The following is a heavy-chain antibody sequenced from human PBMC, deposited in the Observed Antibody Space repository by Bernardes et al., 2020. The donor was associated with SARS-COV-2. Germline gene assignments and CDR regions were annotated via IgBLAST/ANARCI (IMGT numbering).Heavy chain of an antibody. V-gene: IGHV1-18*01. D-gene: IGHD2-15*01. CDR2: ISTYHGNT. Sequence: ASVKVSCQTCGYTFTDYRISWVRQAPGQGLEWMGWISTYHGNTDYAQKLQGRVTVTTDTPTGTAYMELRNLRSDDTAIYFWARGRLGGDYWGQGTLVTDSS. CDR3: ARGRLGGDY. J-gene: IGHJ4*02. CDR1: GYTFTDYR.